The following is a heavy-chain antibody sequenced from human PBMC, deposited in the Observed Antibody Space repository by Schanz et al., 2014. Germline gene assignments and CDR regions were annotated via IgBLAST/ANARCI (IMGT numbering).Heavy chain of an antibody. Sequence: QVQLVESGGGVVQPGRSLRLSCAASGFTFSSYGMHWVRQAPGKGLEWVAVIWYDGSNKYYADSVKDRFTISRDNSKNTLFLQMNSLRAEDTAVYYCARDRATESCYSAGPPIDYWGQGTLLTVSS. J-gene: IGHJ4*02. CDR2: IWYDGSNK. CDR3: ARDRATESCYSAGPPIDY. V-gene: IGHV3-33*01. CDR1: GFTFSSYG. D-gene: IGHD2-15*01.